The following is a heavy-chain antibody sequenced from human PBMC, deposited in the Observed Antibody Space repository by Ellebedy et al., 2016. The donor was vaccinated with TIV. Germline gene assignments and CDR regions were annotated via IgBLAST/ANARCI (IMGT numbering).Heavy chain of an antibody. J-gene: IGHJ5*02. D-gene: IGHD2-15*01. Sequence: GGSLRLXXAASGFTFSSYWMSWVRQAPGKGLEWVANIKQDGSEKYYVDSVKGRFTISRDNAKNSLYLQMNSLRAEDTAVYYCARRPTGVVVNWFGPWGQGTLVTVSS. CDR2: IKQDGSEK. CDR1: GFTFSSYW. V-gene: IGHV3-7*03. CDR3: ARRPTGVVVNWFGP.